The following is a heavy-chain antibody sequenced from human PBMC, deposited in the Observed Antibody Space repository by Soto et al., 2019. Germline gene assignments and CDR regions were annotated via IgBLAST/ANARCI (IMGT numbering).Heavy chain of an antibody. CDR3: ARDQHCTTGVCYKGASGAIDC. D-gene: IGHD2-8*01. CDR2: IKEDGSEK. V-gene: IGHV3-7*01. CDR1: GFTVSSYW. Sequence: PGGSLRLSCAASGFTVSSYWMSWVRQAPGKGLEWVANIKEDGSEKYYVDSVKGRFTISRDNAKNSLYLQMSSLRAEDTAVYYCARDQHCTTGVCYKGASGAIDCWGQGTLVTVSS. J-gene: IGHJ4*02.